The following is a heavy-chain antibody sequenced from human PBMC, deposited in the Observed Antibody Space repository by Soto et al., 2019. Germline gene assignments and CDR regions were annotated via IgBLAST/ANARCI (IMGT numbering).Heavy chain of an antibody. D-gene: IGHD2-21*02. J-gene: IGHJ6*02. CDR3: ARWKFVVVTGITYYYNGMDV. V-gene: IGHV3-21*01. CDR1: GFNFRSYS. CDR2: ISSSSNFI. Sequence: GGSLRLSCAVSGFNFRSYSMNWVRQTPGKGLEWVASISSSSNFIYYADSMRGRFTISRDDAKNSLYLQMSNLRAEDTAVYYCARWKFVVVTGITYYYNGMDVWGQGTTVTVSS.